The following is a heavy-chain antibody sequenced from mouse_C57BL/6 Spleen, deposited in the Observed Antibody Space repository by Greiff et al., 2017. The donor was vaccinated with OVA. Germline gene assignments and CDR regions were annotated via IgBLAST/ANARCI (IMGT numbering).Heavy chain of an antibody. Sequence: VQLKESGGGLVQPGGSMKLSCVASGFTFSNYWMNWVRQSPEKGLEWVAQIRLKSDNYATHYAESVKGRFTISRDDSKSSVYLQMNNLRAEDTGIYYCTGFITTVVAGYYFDYWGQGTTLTVSS. D-gene: IGHD1-1*01. V-gene: IGHV6-3*01. J-gene: IGHJ2*01. CDR2: IRLKSDNYAT. CDR3: TGFITTVVAGYYFDY. CDR1: GFTFSNYW.